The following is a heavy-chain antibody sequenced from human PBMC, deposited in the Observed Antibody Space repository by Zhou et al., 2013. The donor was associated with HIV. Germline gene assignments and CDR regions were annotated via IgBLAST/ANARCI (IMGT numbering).Heavy chain of an antibody. V-gene: IGHV1-69*01. Sequence: QVQLVQSGAEVKKPGSSVKVSCKASGGTFSTNVISWVRQAPGQGLEWMGGIIPIFGTANYAQKFQGRVTITADESTSTAYMELSSLRSEDTAVYYCARDRRVLSSWYSPEYFQYWGQGTLVTVSS. CDR3: ARDRRVLSSWYSPEYFQY. J-gene: IGHJ1*01. CDR2: IIPIFGTA. CDR1: GGTFSTNV. D-gene: IGHD6-13*01.